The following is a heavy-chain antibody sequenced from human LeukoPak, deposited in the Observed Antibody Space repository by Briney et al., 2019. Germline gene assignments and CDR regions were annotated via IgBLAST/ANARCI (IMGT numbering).Heavy chain of an antibody. D-gene: IGHD6-13*01. J-gene: IGHJ3*02. Sequence: PGGSLRLSCVGSGFRFSTYWMSWVRQAPGKGLEWVANIMQDGSEKNYVDSVKGRFTISRDNARNSLYLQMNSLGAEDTAVYYCAREVYSSSRPADAFDIWGQGTVVTVPS. V-gene: IGHV3-7*01. CDR2: IMQDGSEK. CDR3: AREVYSSSRPADAFDI. CDR1: GFRFSTYW.